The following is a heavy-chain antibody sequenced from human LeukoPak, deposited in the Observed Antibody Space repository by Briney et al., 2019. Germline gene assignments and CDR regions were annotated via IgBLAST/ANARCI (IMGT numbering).Heavy chain of an antibody. V-gene: IGHV4-59*08. J-gene: IGHJ6*02. CDR2: INYIRTT. CDR1: GGSISKYY. D-gene: IGHD6-13*01. CDR3: ARSYSSSDHYYYYGMDV. Sequence: PSETLSLTCTVSGGSISKYYWSWFRQPPGKGLEWIGYINYIRTTDYNPSLKSRVTISLDTSKNRFSLKLSSVTAADTAMYYCARSYSSSDHYYYYGMDVWGQGTTVTVSS.